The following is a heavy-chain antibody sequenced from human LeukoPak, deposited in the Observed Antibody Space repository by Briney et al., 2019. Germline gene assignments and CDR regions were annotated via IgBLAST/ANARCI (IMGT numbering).Heavy chain of an antibody. CDR2: KKQDRSEK. Sequence: AGGSLRLSCAASRFTFSNYGMHWVRRAPGKGLEWVGNKKQDRSEKYYVDSVKGRLTISRDNARNSVDLQMNSLRGEDTAVYYCAREGDHDAFDIWGQGTMVTVSS. CDR1: RFTFSNYG. V-gene: IGHV3-7*01. J-gene: IGHJ3*02. CDR3: AREGDHDAFDI. D-gene: IGHD2-21*02.